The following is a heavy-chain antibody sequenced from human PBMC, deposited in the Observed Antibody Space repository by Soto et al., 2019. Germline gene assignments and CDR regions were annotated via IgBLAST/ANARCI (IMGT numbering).Heavy chain of an antibody. Sequence: SETLSLTCTVSGGSISSGGYYWSWIRQHPGKGLEWIGYIYYSGSTYYNPSLKSRVTISVDTSKNQFSLKLSSVTAADTAVYYCAKVLGVGVTAIGFDYWGQGTLVTVSS. CDR3: AKVLGVGVTAIGFDY. D-gene: IGHD2-21*02. CDR1: GGSISSGGYY. V-gene: IGHV4-31*03. CDR2: IYYSGST. J-gene: IGHJ4*02.